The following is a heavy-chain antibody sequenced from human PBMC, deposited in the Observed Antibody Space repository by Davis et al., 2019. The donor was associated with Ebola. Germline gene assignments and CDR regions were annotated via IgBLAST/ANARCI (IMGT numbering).Heavy chain of an antibody. CDR2: IIPIFGTA. V-gene: IGHV1-69*13. Sequence: SVKVSCKASGGTFSSYAISWVRQAPGQGLEWMGGIIPIFGTANYAQKFQGRVTITADDSTSTAYMELSSLRSEDTAVYYCAREWFRESLFDYWGQGTLVTVSS. D-gene: IGHD3-10*01. CDR3: AREWFRESLFDY. CDR1: GGTFSSYA. J-gene: IGHJ4*02.